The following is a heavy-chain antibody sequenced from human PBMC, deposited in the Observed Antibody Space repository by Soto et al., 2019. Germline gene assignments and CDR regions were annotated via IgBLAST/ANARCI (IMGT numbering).Heavy chain of an antibody. V-gene: IGHV4-34*01. CDR3: ARVLQLVGATTVNLFDQ. CDR2: INHSGST. Sequence: SETLSLTCSVYGGSFSGYYWSWIRQPPGKGLEWIGEINHSGSTNYNPSLKSRVTISVDTSKNQFSLKMSSVTAADTAVYYCARVLQLVGATTVNLFDQWGKRTRVTV. J-gene: IGHJ5*02. D-gene: IGHD1-26*01. CDR1: GGSFSGYY.